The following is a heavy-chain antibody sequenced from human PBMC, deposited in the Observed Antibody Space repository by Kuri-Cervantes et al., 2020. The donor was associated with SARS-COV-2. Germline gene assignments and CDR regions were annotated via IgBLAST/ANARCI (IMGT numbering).Heavy chain of an antibody. V-gene: IGHV3-13*05. CDR3: ARGDYGSGSYGYYYGMDV. Sequence: GESLKISCAASGFTFSSYDMHWVRQATGKGLEWVSAIGTAGDPYYPGSVKGRFTISRENAKNSLYLQMNSLRAEDTAVYYCARGDYGSGSYGYYYGMDVWGQGTTVTVSS. J-gene: IGHJ6*02. D-gene: IGHD3-10*01. CDR2: IGTAGDP. CDR1: GFTFSSYD.